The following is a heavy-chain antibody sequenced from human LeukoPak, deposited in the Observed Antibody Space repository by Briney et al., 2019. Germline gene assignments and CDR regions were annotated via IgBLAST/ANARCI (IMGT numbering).Heavy chain of an antibody. CDR3: ARLLGCSGGSCYSPFDY. V-gene: IGHV1-69*05. D-gene: IGHD2-15*01. CDR1: GGTFSSYA. CDR2: IIPIFGTA. Sequence: SVKVSCKASGGTFSSYAISWVRQAPGQGLEWMGGIIPIFGTANYAQKLQGRVTMTTDTSTSTAYMKLRSLRSDDTAVYYCARLLGCSGGSCYSPFDYWGQGTLVTVSS. J-gene: IGHJ4*02.